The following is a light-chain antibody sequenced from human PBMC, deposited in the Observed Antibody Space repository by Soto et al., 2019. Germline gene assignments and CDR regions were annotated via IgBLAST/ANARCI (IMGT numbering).Light chain of an antibody. CDR3: QQSYSTWT. Sequence: IQMTQSPSSLSASVGDRVTITCRASQSINNYLNWYQQKPGKAPNLLIYGTSSLQSGVPSRFSGSGSGTYFTLTISSLQPDDFATYYCQQSYSTWTFGQGTTVEVK. CDR2: GTS. CDR1: QSINNY. V-gene: IGKV1-39*01. J-gene: IGKJ1*01.